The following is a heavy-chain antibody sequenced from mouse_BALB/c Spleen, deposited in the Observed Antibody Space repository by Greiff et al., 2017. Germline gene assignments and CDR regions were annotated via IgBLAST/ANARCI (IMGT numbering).Heavy chain of an antibody. CDR2: ISNGGGST. V-gene: IGHV5-12-2*01. CDR1: GFTFSSYT. J-gene: IGHJ3*01. Sequence: EVQLVESGGGLVQPGGSLKLSCAASGFTFSSYTMSWVRQTPEKRLEWVAYISNGGGSTYYPDTVKGRFTISRDNAKNTLYLQMSSLKSEDTAMYYCARPYGNYVVWFAYWGQGTLVTVSA. CDR3: ARPYGNYVVWFAY. D-gene: IGHD2-1*01.